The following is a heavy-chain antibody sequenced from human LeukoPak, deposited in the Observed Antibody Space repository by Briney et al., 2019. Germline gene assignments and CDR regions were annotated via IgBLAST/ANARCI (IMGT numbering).Heavy chain of an antibody. J-gene: IGHJ4*02. CDR3: ARVRDNYSGYGD. D-gene: IGHD5-12*01. V-gene: IGHV1-46*01. Sequence: AAVTVSFMASGWTFTMYYMHWVRQAPGRGREGVGGINLSCCRTNYPRKFQDRVTITMETSTSTVYMELSSLTSEHTGVYYCARVRDNYSGYGDWGQGALVTVSS. CDR1: GWTFTMYY. CDR2: INLSCCRT.